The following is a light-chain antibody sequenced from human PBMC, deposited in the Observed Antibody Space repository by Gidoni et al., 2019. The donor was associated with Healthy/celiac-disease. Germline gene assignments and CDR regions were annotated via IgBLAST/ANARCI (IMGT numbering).Light chain of an antibody. Sequence: DIQMTQSPSTLSASVGARVTITCRASQSISSWLAWYQQKPGKAPKLLIYKASSLESGVPSRFSGRGSGTDFPLTISSLQPDDFATYFCQQYNSFWTFGQGTQVEIK. CDR1: QSISSW. CDR2: KAS. V-gene: IGKV1-5*03. CDR3: QQYNSFWT. J-gene: IGKJ1*01.